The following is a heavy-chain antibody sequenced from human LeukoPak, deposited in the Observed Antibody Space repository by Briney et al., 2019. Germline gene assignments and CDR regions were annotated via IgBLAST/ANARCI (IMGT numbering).Heavy chain of an antibody. D-gene: IGHD2-15*01. CDR3: ARRGAHTRIPFRFDP. CDR2: IYYSGST. J-gene: IGHJ5*02. V-gene: IGHV4-59*06. Sequence: SETLSLTCTVSGGSISSYYWSWIRQHPGKGLEWIGYIYYSGSTYYNPSLKSRVTISVDTSKNQFSLKLSSVTAADTAVYYCARRGAHTRIPFRFDPWGQGTLVTVSS. CDR1: GGSISSYY.